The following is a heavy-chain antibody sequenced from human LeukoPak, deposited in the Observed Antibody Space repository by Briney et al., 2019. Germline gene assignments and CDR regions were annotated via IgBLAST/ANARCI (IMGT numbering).Heavy chain of an antibody. CDR1: GYTFNSYG. CDR2: ISTYNGNT. Sequence: EASVKVSCKASGYTFNSYGISWVRQAPGQGLEWMGWISTYNGNTNYAQKLQGRVTMTTDTSTRTAYMELRSLRSDDTAVYYCARGSVEAMRDYWGQGTLVTVSS. CDR3: ARGSVEAMRDY. V-gene: IGHV1-18*01. J-gene: IGHJ4*02. D-gene: IGHD2-2*01.